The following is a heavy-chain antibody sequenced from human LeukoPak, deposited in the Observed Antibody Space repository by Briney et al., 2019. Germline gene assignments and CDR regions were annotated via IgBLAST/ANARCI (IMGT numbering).Heavy chain of an antibody. CDR2: INPSGGST. J-gene: IGHJ5*02. Sequence: ASVKVSCKASGYTFTSYYMHWVRQAPGQGLEWMGIINPSGGSTSYAQKFQGRVTMTRDTSTSTVYMELSSLRSEDAAVYYCARDRMGATRWFDPWGQGTLVTVSS. CDR1: GYTFTSYY. V-gene: IGHV1-46*01. D-gene: IGHD1-26*01. CDR3: ARDRMGATRWFDP.